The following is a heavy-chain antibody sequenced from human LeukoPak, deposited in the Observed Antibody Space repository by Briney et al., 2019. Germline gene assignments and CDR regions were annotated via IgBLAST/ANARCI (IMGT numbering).Heavy chain of an antibody. J-gene: IGHJ6*02. CDR1: GFTFSSYG. V-gene: IGHV3-30*18. Sequence: GGSLRLSCAASGFTFSSYGMHWVRQAPGKGLEWVAVISYDGSNKYYADSVKGRFTISRDNSKNTLYLQMNSLRAEDTAVYHCAKDRATATVYYYYGMDVWGQGTTVTVSS. CDR3: AKDRATATVYYYYGMDV. D-gene: IGHD4-17*01. CDR2: ISYDGSNK.